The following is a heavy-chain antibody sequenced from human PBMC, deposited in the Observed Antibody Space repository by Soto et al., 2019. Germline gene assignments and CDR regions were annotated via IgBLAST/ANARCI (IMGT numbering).Heavy chain of an antibody. J-gene: IGHJ4*02. CDR3: ARGTDYYDSSGSPFD. V-gene: IGHV3-33*01. CDR2: IWYDGSNK. D-gene: IGHD3-22*01. Sequence: PGGSLRLSCAASGFTFSSYGMHWVRQAPGKGLEWVAVIWYDGSNKYYADSVKGRFTISRDNSKNTLYLQMNSLRAEDTAVYYCARGTDYYDSSGSPFDWGQGTLVTVSS. CDR1: GFTFSSYG.